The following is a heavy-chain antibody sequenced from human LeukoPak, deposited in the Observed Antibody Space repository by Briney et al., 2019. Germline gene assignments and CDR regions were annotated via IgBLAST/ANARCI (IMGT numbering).Heavy chain of an antibody. CDR2: ISPNSGGT. J-gene: IGHJ4*02. Sequence: ASVKVSCKASGYTFTGYYMHWVRQAPGQGLEWMGWISPNSGGTNYAQKFQGRVTMTRDTSISTAYMELSRLRSDDTAVYYCATHTYYYDSSGVLDFWGQGTLVTVSS. V-gene: IGHV1-2*02. CDR3: ATHTYYYDSSGVLDF. CDR1: GYTFTGYY. D-gene: IGHD3-22*01.